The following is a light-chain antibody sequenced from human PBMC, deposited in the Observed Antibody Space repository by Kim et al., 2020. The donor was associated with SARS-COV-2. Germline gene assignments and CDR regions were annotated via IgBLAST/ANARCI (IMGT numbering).Light chain of an antibody. CDR1: QSISSH. V-gene: IGKV1-39*01. CDR3: QQSYGSPYT. Sequence: SAPVGDRGTLTCRAGQSISSHLNWYQQKGGSAPKILIYAASNLQSGVPSRFSASGSGTDFTLTINSLQPEDFATYYCQQSYGSPYTSGQGTKLEIK. J-gene: IGKJ2*01. CDR2: AAS.